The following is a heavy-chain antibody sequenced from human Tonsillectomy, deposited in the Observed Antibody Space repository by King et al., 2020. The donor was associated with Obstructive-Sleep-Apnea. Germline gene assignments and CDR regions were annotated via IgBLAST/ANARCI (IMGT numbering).Heavy chain of an antibody. J-gene: IGHJ2*01. CDR1: GASISSDY. V-gene: IGHV4-59*01. Sequence: VQLQESGQGLVKPSETLSLTCTVSGASISSDYWSWIRQSPEKGLEWIGYVYYTGSTKYNPSLKSRVTMSVDTPKNQMSLKVNSVTAADTAVYYCARVGQHYDRNGHYLNWYFDLWGRGSLVTVSS. CDR3: ARVGQHYDRNGHYLNWYFDL. D-gene: IGHD3-22*01. CDR2: VYYTGST.